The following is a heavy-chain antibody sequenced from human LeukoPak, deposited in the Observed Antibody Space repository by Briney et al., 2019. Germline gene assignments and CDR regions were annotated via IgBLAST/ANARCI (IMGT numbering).Heavy chain of an antibody. CDR2: IIDDGGAP. CDR3: ARVIHYSSGRPDY. CDR1: GFTFSNYA. Sequence: PGGSLRLSCSASGFTFSNYAMHWVRQAPGKGLEYVSTIIDDGGAPSYADSVKGRFTISRDNAKNTVYLQMNSRRAEDTAVYYCARVIHYSSGRPDYWGQGTLVTVSS. V-gene: IGHV3-64*04. D-gene: IGHD6-19*01. J-gene: IGHJ4*02.